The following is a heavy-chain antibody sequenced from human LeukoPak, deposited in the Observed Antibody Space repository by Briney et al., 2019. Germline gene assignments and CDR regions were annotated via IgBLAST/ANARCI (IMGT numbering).Heavy chain of an antibody. CDR1: GYSFTSYW. CDR3: ARVYDSSGCYTHHPNPPLLFFDY. Sequence: GESLKISCKGSGYSFTSYWIGWVRQMPGKGLEWMGIIYPGDSDTRYSPSFQGQVTISADKSISTAYLQWSSLKASDTAMYYCARVYDSSGCYTHHPNPPLLFFDYWGQGTLVTVSS. CDR2: IYPGDSDT. V-gene: IGHV5-51*01. J-gene: IGHJ4*02. D-gene: IGHD3-22*01.